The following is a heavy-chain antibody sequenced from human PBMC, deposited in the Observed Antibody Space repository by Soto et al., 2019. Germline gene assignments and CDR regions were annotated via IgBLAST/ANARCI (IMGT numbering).Heavy chain of an antibody. V-gene: IGHV3-23*01. CDR1: GLTFSSYA. Sequence: PGGSLRLSCAASGLTFSSYAMSWVRQAPGKGLEWVSAISGSGGSTYYADSVKGRFTISRDNSKNTLYLQMNSLRAEDTAVYYCAKGEYSYGYPLFDYWGQGTLVTVSS. CDR3: AKGEYSYGYPLFDY. D-gene: IGHD5-18*01. J-gene: IGHJ4*02. CDR2: ISGSGGST.